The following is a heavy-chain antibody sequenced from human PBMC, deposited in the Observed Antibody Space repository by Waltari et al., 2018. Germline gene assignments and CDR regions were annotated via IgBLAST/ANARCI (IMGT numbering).Heavy chain of an antibody. CDR2: IPYSGST. CDR3: ARDAATGYFDS. CDR1: DDSFNDYY. D-gene: IGHD1-1*01. V-gene: IGHV4-59*01. Sequence: QVQLQESGPGLVKPSETLSLTCTISDDSFNDYYWCWIRQPPGKGLEWLGYIPYSGSTDSSPSFKSRVTMSRDTSKNQLSLNLSSVSAADTAVYYCARDAATGYFDSWGQGTLVTVSS. J-gene: IGHJ4*02.